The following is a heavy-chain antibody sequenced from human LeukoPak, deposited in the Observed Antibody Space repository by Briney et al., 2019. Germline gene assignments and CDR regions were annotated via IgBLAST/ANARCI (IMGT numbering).Heavy chain of an antibody. Sequence: GGSLRLSCAASGFTFRSNYMSWVRQAPGKGLEWVSVIYSGGSTYYADSVKGRFTISRDNSKNTLYLQMNSLRAEDTAVYYCARDMVSATAAWGQGTLVTVSS. CDR3: ARDMVSATAA. CDR1: GFTFRSNY. CDR2: IYSGGST. J-gene: IGHJ5*02. V-gene: IGHV3-66*01. D-gene: IGHD3-10*01.